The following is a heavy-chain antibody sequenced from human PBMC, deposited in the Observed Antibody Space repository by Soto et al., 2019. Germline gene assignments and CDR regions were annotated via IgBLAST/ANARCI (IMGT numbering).Heavy chain of an antibody. Sequence: GGSLRLSCAASGFTFSSYAMSWVRQAPGKGLEWVSAISGSGGSTYYADSVKGRFTISRDNSKNTLYLQMNSLRAEDTAVYYCAKDSLLTAHGTSCRALDYWGQGTLVTVSS. V-gene: IGHV3-23*01. D-gene: IGHD2-2*01. J-gene: IGHJ4*02. CDR3: AKDSLLTAHGTSCRALDY. CDR2: ISGSGGST. CDR1: GFTFSSYA.